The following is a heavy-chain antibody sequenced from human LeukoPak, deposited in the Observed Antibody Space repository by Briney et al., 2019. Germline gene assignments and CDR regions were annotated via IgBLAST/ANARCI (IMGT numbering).Heavy chain of an antibody. CDR2: IIPIFGTA. Sequence: ASVKVSCKASGGTFSSYAISWVRQAPGQGLEWMGGIIPIFGTANYAQKFQGRVTITTDESTSTAYMELRSLRSEDTAVYYCAREAVAGIVGYYYYMDAWGKGTTVTVSS. D-gene: IGHD6-19*01. V-gene: IGHV1-69*05. CDR1: GGTFSSYA. CDR3: AREAVAGIVGYYYYMDA. J-gene: IGHJ6*03.